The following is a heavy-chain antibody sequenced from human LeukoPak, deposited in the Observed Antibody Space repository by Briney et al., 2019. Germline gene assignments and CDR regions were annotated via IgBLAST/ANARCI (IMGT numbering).Heavy chain of an antibody. Sequence: PSETLSLTCSVSGASINSYYWSWIWQPAGKGLEWIGLIYSSGNANYNPSLKSRVTMSVDTSKNHFSLKLSSVTAADTAVYYCARGRICSWASYGLDVWGQGSTVTVSS. CDR2: IYSSGNA. CDR1: GASINSYY. J-gene: IGHJ6*02. CDR3: ARGRICSWASYGLDV. V-gene: IGHV4-4*07. D-gene: IGHD6-13*01.